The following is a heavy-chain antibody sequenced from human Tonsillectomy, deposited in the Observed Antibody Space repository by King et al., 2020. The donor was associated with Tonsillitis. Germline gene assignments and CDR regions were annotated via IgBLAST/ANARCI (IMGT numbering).Heavy chain of an antibody. J-gene: IGHJ4*02. CDR2: IKQDGSEK. Sequence: VQLVESGGGLVQPGGSLRLSCAASGFTFSSYWMSWVRQAPGKGLEWVANIKQDGSEKYYVDSVKGRFTISRDNATNSLYLQMNSLRAEDTAVYYCAREARRGLPLDWGQGTLVTVSS. CDR1: GFTFSSYW. V-gene: IGHV3-7*01. CDR3: AREARRGLPLD. D-gene: IGHD6-6*01.